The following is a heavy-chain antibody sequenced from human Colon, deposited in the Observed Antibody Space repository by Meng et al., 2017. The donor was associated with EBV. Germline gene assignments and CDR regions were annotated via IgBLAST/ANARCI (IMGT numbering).Heavy chain of an antibody. D-gene: IGHD5-24*01. Sequence: VQLPGAGPGLVEPSATLSLTCAVSGASISSNNWWSWVRQPPGKGLEWIGEIYHGGNTNYNPSLKSRVTISVDRSNDQFSLSLSSVTAADTAVYYCARGNAYNAPSFDYWGQGTLVTVSS. CDR3: ARGNAYNAPSFDY. V-gene: IGHV4-4*02. CDR2: IYHGGNT. CDR1: GASISSNNW. J-gene: IGHJ4*02.